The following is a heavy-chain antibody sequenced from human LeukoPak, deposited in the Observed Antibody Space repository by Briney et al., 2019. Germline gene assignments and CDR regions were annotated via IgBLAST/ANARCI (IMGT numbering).Heavy chain of an antibody. CDR2: ISSSSSYI. V-gene: IGHV3-21*01. D-gene: IGHD2-15*01. CDR3: ARDLTDIVVVVAATGPGGFDP. CDR1: GFTFSSYS. Sequence: GGSLRLSCAASGFTFSSYSMNWVRQAPGKGLEWVSSISSSSSYIYYADSVKGRFTISRDNAKDSLYLQMNGLRAEDTAVYYCARDLTDIVVVVAATGPGGFDPWGQGTLVTVSS. J-gene: IGHJ5*02.